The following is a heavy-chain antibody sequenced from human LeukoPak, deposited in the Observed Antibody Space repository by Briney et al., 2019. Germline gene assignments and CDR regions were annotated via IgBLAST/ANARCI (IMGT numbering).Heavy chain of an antibody. CDR3: ARDGYGLDTPMVSTNFDY. J-gene: IGHJ4*02. CDR1: GFTFSTYS. CDR2: TSYDGRNK. V-gene: IGHV3-30*03. D-gene: IGHD5-18*01. Sequence: SGGSLRLSCAASGFTFSTYSMNWVRQAPGKGLEWVAVTSYDGRNKYYADSAKGRFTISRDNPKNTLYLQMNSLRPEDTAVYYCARDGYGLDTPMVSTNFDYWGQGTLVTVSS.